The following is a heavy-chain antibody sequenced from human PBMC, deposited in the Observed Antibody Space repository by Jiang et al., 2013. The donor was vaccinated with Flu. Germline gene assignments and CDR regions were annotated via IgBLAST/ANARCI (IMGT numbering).Heavy chain of an antibody. CDR2: WFDGGTK. J-gene: IGHJ4*02. Sequence: QLLESGGGVVQPGTSLRLSCVASGFTVQSVWHALGSPGSRPGSGVGGGYWFDGGTKYYSQSVRGRFTISRDNSKNTVYLEMSSLRAEDTALYYCVRTADLDLGLDYWGQGALVTVSS. CDR1: GFTVQSVW. D-gene: IGHD1-1*01. V-gene: IGHV3-33*01. CDR3: VRTADLDLGLDY.